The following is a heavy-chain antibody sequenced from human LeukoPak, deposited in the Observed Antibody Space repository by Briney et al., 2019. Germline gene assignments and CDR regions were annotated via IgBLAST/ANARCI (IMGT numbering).Heavy chain of an antibody. J-gene: IGHJ4*02. D-gene: IGHD6-19*01. CDR1: RFTFSNYG. CDR3: ARVHSGDFDY. CDR2: INSRSSTI. V-gene: IGHV3-48*04. Sequence: GGSLRLSCAASRFTFSNYGVNWVRQAPGKGLEWVSYINSRSSTIYYADSVKGRFTISRDNAKNSLFLQMNSLRAEDTAVFYCARVHSGDFDYWGQGTLVTVSS.